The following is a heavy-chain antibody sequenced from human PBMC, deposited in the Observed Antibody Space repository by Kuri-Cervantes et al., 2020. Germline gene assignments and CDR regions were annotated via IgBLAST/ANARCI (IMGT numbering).Heavy chain of an antibody. D-gene: IGHD1-26*01. V-gene: IGHV4-30-4*01. CDR1: GGSISSGDYY. Sequence: SCTVSGGSISSGDYYWSWIRQPPGKGLEWIGYIYYSGSTYYNPSLKSRVTISVDTSKNQFSLKLSSVTAADTAVYYCARHSSRWEPPDYWGQGTLVTVSS. CDR3: ARHSSRWEPPDY. CDR2: IYYSGST. J-gene: IGHJ4*02.